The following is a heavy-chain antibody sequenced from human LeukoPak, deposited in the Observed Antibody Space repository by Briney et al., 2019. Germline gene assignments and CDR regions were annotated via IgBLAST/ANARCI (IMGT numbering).Heavy chain of an antibody. J-gene: IGHJ3*02. D-gene: IGHD4-17*01. Sequence: GGSLRLSCAASGFTVSTTHMSWVRQTPGKGLEWVSTLYSGGSIYYADSVKGRFTISRDNSKNTLYLQMNSLRAGDTAVYYCARGSRVTTRLDAFDIWGQGTMVIVSS. CDR2: LYSGGSI. CDR3: ARGSRVTTRLDAFDI. V-gene: IGHV3-53*01. CDR1: GFTVSTTH.